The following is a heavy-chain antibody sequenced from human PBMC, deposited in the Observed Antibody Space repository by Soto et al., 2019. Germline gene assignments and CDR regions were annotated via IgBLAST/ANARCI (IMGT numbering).Heavy chain of an antibody. CDR1: GGSFSGYY. CDR2: INHSGST. CDR3: AIKVQSGSSWYNWFDP. V-gene: IGHV4-34*01. J-gene: IGHJ5*02. Sequence: SETLSLTCAVYGGSFSGYYWSWIRQPPGKGLEWIGEINHSGSTNYNPSLKSRVTISVDTSKNQFSLKLSSVTAADTAVYYCAIKVQSGSSWYNWFDPWGQGTLVTVSS. D-gene: IGHD6-13*01.